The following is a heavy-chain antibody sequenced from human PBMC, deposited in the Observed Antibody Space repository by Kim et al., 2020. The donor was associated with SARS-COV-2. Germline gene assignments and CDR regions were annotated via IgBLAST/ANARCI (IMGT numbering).Heavy chain of an antibody. CDR1: GFTFSSYA. CDR2: ISGSGGST. J-gene: IGHJ1*01. D-gene: IGHD2-2*02. Sequence: GGSLRLSCAASGFTFSSYAMSWVRQAPGKGLEWVSAISGSGGSTYYADSVKGRFTISRDNSKNTLYLQMNSLRAEDTAVYYCARSLAAILRYFQHWGQGTLVTVSS. V-gene: IGHV3-23*01. CDR3: ARSLAAILRYFQH.